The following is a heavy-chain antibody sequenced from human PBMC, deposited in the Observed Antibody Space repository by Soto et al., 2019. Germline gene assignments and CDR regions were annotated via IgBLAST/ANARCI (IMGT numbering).Heavy chain of an antibody. CDR3: ARFGDIVATISGYYYGMDV. D-gene: IGHD5-12*01. CDR1: GGSISSNIYY. V-gene: IGHV4-39*01. CDR2: IHYSGST. Sequence: PSETLSLTCTVSGGSISSNIYYWGWIRQPPGKGLEWIGNIHYSGSTYYDSSLKSRVTISVDTSKNQFSLKLSSVTAADTAVYYCARFGDIVATISGYYYGMDVWGQGTTVTVSS. J-gene: IGHJ6*02.